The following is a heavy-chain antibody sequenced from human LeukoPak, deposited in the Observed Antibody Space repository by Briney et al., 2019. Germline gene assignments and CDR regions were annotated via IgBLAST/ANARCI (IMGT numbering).Heavy chain of an antibody. Sequence: SGGSLRLSCAASGFSFSTYAMHWVRQAPGKGLEWVAVISIDGTNYLDANPVKGRFTISRDNSKNTVYLQMNSLGPEDTAIYFCARGLSDSPPTLDYWGQGTLVAVSS. CDR3: ARGLSDSPPTLDY. CDR1: GFSFSTYA. V-gene: IGHV3-30-3*01. CDR2: ISIDGTNY. D-gene: IGHD2-21*01. J-gene: IGHJ4*02.